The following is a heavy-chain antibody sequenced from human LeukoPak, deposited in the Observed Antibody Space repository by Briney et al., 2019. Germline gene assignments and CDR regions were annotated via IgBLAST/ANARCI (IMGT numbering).Heavy chain of an antibody. V-gene: IGHV3-23*01. CDR1: GFTFSSYA. CDR2: ISGSGGST. Sequence: PGGSLRLFCAASGFTFSSYAMSWVRQAPGKGLEWVSAISGSGGSTYYADSVKGRFTISRDNSKNTLYLQMNSLRAEDTAVYYCAKDPSGSYYCYYGMDVWGQGTTVTVSS. D-gene: IGHD1-26*01. CDR3: AKDPSGSYYCYYGMDV. J-gene: IGHJ6*02.